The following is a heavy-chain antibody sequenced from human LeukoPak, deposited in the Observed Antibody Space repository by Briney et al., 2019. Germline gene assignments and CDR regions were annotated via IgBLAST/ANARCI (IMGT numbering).Heavy chain of an antibody. J-gene: IGHJ4*02. V-gene: IGHV4-39*01. CDR1: GGSISSSSYY. Sequence: SETLSLTCTVSGGSISSSSYYWGWIRPPPGKGLEWMGSIYYSGSTYYNPSLKSRVTISVDTSKDQFSLKLSSVTAADTAVYYCARRGKSMGFDYWGQGTLVTVSS. CDR2: IYYSGST. CDR3: ARRGKSMGFDY. D-gene: IGHD3-10*01.